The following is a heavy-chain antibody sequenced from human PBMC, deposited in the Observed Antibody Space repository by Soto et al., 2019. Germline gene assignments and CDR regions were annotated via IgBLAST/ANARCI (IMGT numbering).Heavy chain of an antibody. CDR3: ARVKCSSTSCETNWFDP. D-gene: IGHD2-2*01. CDR2: IIPILGIA. CDR1: GGTFSSYT. Sequence: QVQLVQSGAEVKKPGSSVKVSCKASGGTFSSYTISWVRQAPGQGLEWMGRIIPILGIANYAQKFQGRVTITADKSTSTAYMELSSLRSEDTAVYYCARVKCSSTSCETNWFDPWGQGTLVTVSS. J-gene: IGHJ5*02. V-gene: IGHV1-69*02.